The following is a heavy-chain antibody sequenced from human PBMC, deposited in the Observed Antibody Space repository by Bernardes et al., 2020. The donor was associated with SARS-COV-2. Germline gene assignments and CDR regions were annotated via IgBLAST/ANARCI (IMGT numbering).Heavy chain of an antibody. CDR3: ARDRSRYCSGTNCYGEGFDY. D-gene: IGHD2-2*01. J-gene: IGHJ4*02. CDR2: ISYDGSNK. V-gene: IGHV3-30*03. CDR1: GFTFSSYG. Sequence: GGSLRLSCAASGFTFSSYGMHWVRQAPGKGLEWVAVISYDGSNKYYADSVKGRFTISRDKSKNTLYLQMNSLRAEDTAVYYCARDRSRYCSGTNCYGEGFDYWGQGTLVTVSS.